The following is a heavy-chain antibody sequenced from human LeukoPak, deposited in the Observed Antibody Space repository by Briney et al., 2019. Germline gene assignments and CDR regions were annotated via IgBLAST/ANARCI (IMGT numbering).Heavy chain of an antibody. J-gene: IGHJ6*02. D-gene: IGHD1-1*01. Sequence: PGGSLRLSCAASGFTFSSYAMSWVRQAPGKGLEWVSYISSSSSTIYYADSVKGRFTISRDNAKNSLYLQMNSLRDEDTAVYYCARDVVQDYYYYGMDVWGQGTTVTVSS. CDR1: GFTFSSYA. V-gene: IGHV3-48*02. CDR3: ARDVVQDYYYYGMDV. CDR2: ISSSSSTI.